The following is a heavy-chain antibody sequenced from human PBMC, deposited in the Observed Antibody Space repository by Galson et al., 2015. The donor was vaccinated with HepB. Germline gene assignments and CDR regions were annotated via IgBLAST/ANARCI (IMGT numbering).Heavy chain of an antibody. D-gene: IGHD4-17*01. V-gene: IGHV3-9*01. Sequence: SLRLSCAASGFTFDDYAMHWVRHAPGKGLEWVSGFTLNTNKIYYADSVKGRFTISRDNAKNSLYLQMNSLRAEDTALYYCAKVLRGGFGEYAASPFENWGQGTVVTVSS. CDR2: FTLNTNKI. CDR3: AKVLRGGFGEYAASPFEN. CDR1: GFTFDDYA. J-gene: IGHJ4*02.